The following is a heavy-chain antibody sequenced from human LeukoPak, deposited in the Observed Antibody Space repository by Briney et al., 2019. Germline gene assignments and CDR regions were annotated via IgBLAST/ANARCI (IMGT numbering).Heavy chain of an antibody. D-gene: IGHD3-10*01. V-gene: IGHV4-38-2*01. J-gene: IGHJ6*04. CDR1: RYSTSSGYY. CDR3: AICGSGSYCTYYYYGMDV. Sequence: SQTLSLTRALSRYSTSSGYYWGWIRHPPGKGLEWIGIIYPSGSTSYNPSLNSRVTIPLDTSKNHFSQQLSSVTAADAAVYYCAICGSGSYCTYYYYGMDVWGKGTTVTVSS. CDR2: IYPSGST.